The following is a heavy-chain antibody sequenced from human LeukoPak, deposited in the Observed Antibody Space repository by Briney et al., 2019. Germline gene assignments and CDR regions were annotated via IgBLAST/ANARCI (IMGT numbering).Heavy chain of an antibody. CDR1: GFTFSSYA. J-gene: IGHJ4*02. V-gene: IGHV3-30-3*01. D-gene: IGHD3-22*01. CDR3: AILGHSSGRN. CDR2: ISYDGSNK. Sequence: GRSLRLSCAASGFTFSSYAMHWVRQAPGKGLEWVAVISYDGSNKYYADSVKGRFTISRDNSKNTLYLQMNSLRAEDTAVYYCAILGHSSGRNWGQGTLVTVSS.